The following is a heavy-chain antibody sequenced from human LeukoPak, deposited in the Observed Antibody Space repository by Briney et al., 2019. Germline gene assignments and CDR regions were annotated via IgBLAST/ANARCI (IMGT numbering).Heavy chain of an antibody. CDR1: GGSISSYY. Sequence: SETLSLTCTVSGGSISSYYWSWIRQPPGKGLEWIGYIYYSGSTNYNPSLKSRVTISVDTSKNQFSLKLSSVTAADTAVYYCAREKGSSSWYSAFDIWGQGTMVTVSS. CDR2: IYYSGST. CDR3: AREKGSSSWYSAFDI. D-gene: IGHD6-13*01. V-gene: IGHV4-59*01. J-gene: IGHJ3*02.